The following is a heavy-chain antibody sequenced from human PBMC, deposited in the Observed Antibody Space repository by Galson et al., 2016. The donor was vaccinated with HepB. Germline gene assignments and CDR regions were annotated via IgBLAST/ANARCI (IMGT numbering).Heavy chain of an antibody. J-gene: IGHJ4*02. Sequence: SLRLSCAASGFTFSSSAMTWVRLAPGKGLEWVSTISGSGGRAYYADSVEGRFTISRDNSKKTLYLQMNSLRTEDTAVYYCAKNRYFDILNGYSQIDYWGQGTLVTVSS. CDR1: GFTFSSSA. D-gene: IGHD3-9*01. CDR3: AKNRYFDILNGYSQIDY. V-gene: IGHV3-23*01. CDR2: ISGSGGRA.